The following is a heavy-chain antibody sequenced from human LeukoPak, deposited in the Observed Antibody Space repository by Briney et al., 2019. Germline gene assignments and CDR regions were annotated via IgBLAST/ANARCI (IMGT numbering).Heavy chain of an antibody. D-gene: IGHD3-9*01. CDR3: ARGRGLRYFDWLRSSNWFDP. Sequence: ASVKVSCKASGYTFTSYYMHWVRQAPGQGLEWMGIINPSGGSTSYAQKFQGRVTMTRNTSISTAYMELSSLRSEDTAVYYCARGRGLRYFDWLRSSNWFDPWGQGTLVTVSS. CDR1: GYTFTSYY. CDR2: INPSGGST. J-gene: IGHJ5*02. V-gene: IGHV1-46*01.